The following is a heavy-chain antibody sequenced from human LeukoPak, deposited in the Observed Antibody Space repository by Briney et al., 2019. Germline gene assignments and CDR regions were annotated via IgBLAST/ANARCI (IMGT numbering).Heavy chain of an antibody. CDR3: ARGSGGYYLGHFDN. CDR1: GFTFSSYS. Sequence: GGSLRLSCAASGFTFSSYSMNWVRQAPGKGLEWVSIIYSGGETYYADSVKGRFSISRDNFKNTLYLQMDSLRAEDTAVYFCARGSGGYYLGHFDNWGQGTLVTVSS. J-gene: IGHJ4*02. CDR2: IYSGGET. D-gene: IGHD3-22*01. V-gene: IGHV3-66*01.